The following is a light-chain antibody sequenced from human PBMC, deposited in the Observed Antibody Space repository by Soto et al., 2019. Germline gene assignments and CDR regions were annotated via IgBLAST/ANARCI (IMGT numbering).Light chain of an antibody. CDR2: WAS. Sequence: DIVMTQSPDSLAVSLGERATINCTSSQSLLLGSNNKNYLAWYQQKSGQPPKLLISWASTRESEVPDRFSGGGSGTDFTLTISSLQAEHVAVYYCQHYYSTPLSFGGGTKVEIK. V-gene: IGKV4-1*01. CDR3: QHYYSTPLS. CDR1: QSLLLGSNNKNY. J-gene: IGKJ4*01.